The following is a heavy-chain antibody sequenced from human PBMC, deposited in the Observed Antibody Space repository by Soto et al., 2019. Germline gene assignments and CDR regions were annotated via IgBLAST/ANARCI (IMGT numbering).Heavy chain of an antibody. CDR3: ANGRYDILTGYYDPLRRDYHYGMDV. CDR1: GFTFSSYA. V-gene: IGHV3-23*01. J-gene: IGHJ6*02. CDR2: ISGSGGST. D-gene: IGHD3-9*01. Sequence: GGSLRLSCAASGFTFSSYAMSWVRQAPGKGLEWVSAISGSGGSTYYADSVKGRLTISRDNSKNTLYLQMNSLRAEDTAVYYCANGRYDILTGYYDPLRRDYHYGMDVWGPGITVTVFS.